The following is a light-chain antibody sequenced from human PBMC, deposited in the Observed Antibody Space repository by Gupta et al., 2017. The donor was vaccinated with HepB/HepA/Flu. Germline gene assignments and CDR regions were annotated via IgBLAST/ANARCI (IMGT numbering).Light chain of an antibody. CDR1: QSVLYSSNNKNY. V-gene: IGKV4-1*01. CDR2: WAS. J-gene: IGKJ1*01. CDR3: QQEASTSWT. Sequence: IVMTQSPDSLAVSLGERATINCKSSQSVLYSSNNKNYLAWYQQKPGQPPKLLIYWASTRESGVPDLFSGSGSGTDFTLTISSLQAEDVAVYYCQQEASTSWTFGQGTKVEIK.